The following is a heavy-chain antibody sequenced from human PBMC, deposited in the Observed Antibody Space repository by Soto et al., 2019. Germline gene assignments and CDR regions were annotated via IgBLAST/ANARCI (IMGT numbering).Heavy chain of an antibody. V-gene: IGHV1-46*01. CDR2: INPSGGST. CDR1: GYTFTSYY. D-gene: IGHD1-7*01. Sequence: ASVKVSCKASGYTFTSYYMHWVRQARGQGLEWMGIINPSGGSTSYAQKFQGRVTMTRDTSTSTVYMELSSLRSEDTAVYYCARGDNWNYDYYYYGMDVWGQGTTVTVSS. J-gene: IGHJ6*02. CDR3: ARGDNWNYDYYYYGMDV.